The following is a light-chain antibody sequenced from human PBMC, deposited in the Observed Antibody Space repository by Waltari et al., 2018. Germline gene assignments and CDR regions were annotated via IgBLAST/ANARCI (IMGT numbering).Light chain of an antibody. J-gene: IGKJ1*01. CDR2: AAS. CDR1: QSISSY. V-gene: IGKV1-39*01. Sequence: DIQMTQSQSSLSASVGDRVPITCRASQSISSYLNWYQQKPGKAPKLLIYAASSLQSGVPSRFSGSGSGTDFTLTISSLQPEDFATYYCQQSYRTPRTFGQGTKVEIK. CDR3: QQSYRTPRT.